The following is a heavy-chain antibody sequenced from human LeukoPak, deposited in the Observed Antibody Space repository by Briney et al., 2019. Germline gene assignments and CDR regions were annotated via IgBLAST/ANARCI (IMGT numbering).Heavy chain of an antibody. CDR2: VSPNGVTT. Sequence: GGSLRLSCAASGFTFSRHGMNWVRQAPGKGLEWVSGVSPNGVTTYYADSVKGRFAIPRDNSKGTVHLQMNTLRPEDTAIYYCAKDDGWLQYGNWGRGTLVTVSS. CDR1: GFTFSRHG. J-gene: IGHJ4*02. D-gene: IGHD5-24*01. CDR3: AKDDGWLQYGN. V-gene: IGHV3-23*01.